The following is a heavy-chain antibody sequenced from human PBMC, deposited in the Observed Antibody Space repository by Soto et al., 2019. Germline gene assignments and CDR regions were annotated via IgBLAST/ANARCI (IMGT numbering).Heavy chain of an antibody. J-gene: IGHJ6*02. CDR3: ARSATVTTRGGMDV. CDR1: GFTFSSYG. Sequence: QVQLVESGGGVVQPGRSLRLSCAASGFTFSSYGMHWVRQAPGKGLEWVAVISYDGSNKYYADSVKGRFTISRDNSKNTLYLQMNSLRAEDTAVYYCARSATVTTRGGMDVWGQGTTVTVSS. CDR2: ISYDGSNK. V-gene: IGHV3-30*03. D-gene: IGHD4-17*01.